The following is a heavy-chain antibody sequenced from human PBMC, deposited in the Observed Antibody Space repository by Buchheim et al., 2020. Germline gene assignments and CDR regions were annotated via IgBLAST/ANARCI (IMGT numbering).Heavy chain of an antibody. V-gene: IGHV1-46*02. CDR3: ARIPINGGGDCNDY. CDR1: GYTLNSYY. CDR2: INPRGGST. J-gene: IGHJ4*02. Sequence: QVQLVQSGAEVKKPGDSVKVSCKTSGYTLNSYYMHWVRQAPGQGLEWMGIINPRGGSTTYAQKFQGRVTMTRDTSTSTVYMERSSLKSEDTAGYYCARIPINGGGDCNDYWGQGTL. D-gene: IGHD2-21*02.